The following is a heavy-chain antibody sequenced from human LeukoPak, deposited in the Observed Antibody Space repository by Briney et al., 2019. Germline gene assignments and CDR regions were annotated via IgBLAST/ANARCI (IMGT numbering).Heavy chain of an antibody. CDR2: TSGSSGST. CDR3: AEGYNSGYGS. D-gene: IGHD5-18*01. V-gene: IGHV3-23*01. J-gene: IGHJ5*02. Sequence: GVSLRLSCSASGFTFCTYAMRWVRQAPGKGLEGCLTTSGSSGSTYYEYSVRGRFTISTDNSKNTLYLQMSSLRAEDTAVYDCAEGYNSGYGSWGPGTLVTVSS. CDR1: GFTFCTYA.